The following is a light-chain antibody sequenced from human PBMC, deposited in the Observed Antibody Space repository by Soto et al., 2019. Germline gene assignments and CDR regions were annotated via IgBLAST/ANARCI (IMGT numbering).Light chain of an antibody. V-gene: IGKV1-27*01. Sequence: DIQMTQSPSSLSASVGDRVTITCRASRDITDYLAWYQQKQGQVPKLLISAASALQPGVPSRFTASGSGTDCPLTVTGLQPEDFATYYCQNYDSAPWTFGQGTKVEF. J-gene: IGKJ1*01. CDR2: AAS. CDR1: RDITDY. CDR3: QNYDSAPWT.